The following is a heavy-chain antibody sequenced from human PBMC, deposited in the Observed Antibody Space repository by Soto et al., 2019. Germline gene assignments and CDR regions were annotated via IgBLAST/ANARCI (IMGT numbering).Heavy chain of an antibody. D-gene: IGHD3-3*01. V-gene: IGHV3-48*02. CDR3: ARDPIHDFWSGYYYSSYGMDV. J-gene: IGHJ6*02. Sequence: GSLRLSCAASGFTFSSYSMNWVRQAPGKGLEWVSYISSSSSTIYYADSVKGRFTISRDNAKNSLYLQMNSLRDEDTAVYYCARDPIHDFWSGYYYSSYGMDVWGQGTTVTVSS. CDR2: ISSSSSTI. CDR1: GFTFSSYS.